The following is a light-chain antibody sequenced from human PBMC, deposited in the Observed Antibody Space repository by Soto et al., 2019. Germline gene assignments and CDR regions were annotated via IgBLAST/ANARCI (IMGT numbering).Light chain of an antibody. CDR2: DAS. Sequence: EIVLTQSPATLSLSPGARATLSCWASQSVGRSLAWYQQKPGQAPRLLINDASNMATGIPARFGGSGSGADFSLTSSRLEPEDFTVYYCQHYGTSMWTFVQGTTVEVK. V-gene: IGKV3-11*01. J-gene: IGKJ1*01. CDR3: QHYGTSMWT. CDR1: QSVGRS.